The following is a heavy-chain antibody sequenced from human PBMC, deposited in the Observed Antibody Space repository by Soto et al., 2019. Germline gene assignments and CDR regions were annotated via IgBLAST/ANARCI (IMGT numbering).Heavy chain of an antibody. D-gene: IGHD2-15*01. Sequence: QVQLVQSWAEEKKPGASVKVSCKASGYTFTSYAMHWVRQAPGQRLEWMGWINAGNGNTKYSQKFQGRVTITRDTSXXXAXXELSSLRSEDTAVYYCASSYCSGGSCYDYYYGMDVWGQGTTVTVSS. V-gene: IGHV1-3*05. CDR2: INAGNGNT. CDR1: GYTFTSYA. J-gene: IGHJ6*02. CDR3: ASSYCSGGSCYDYYYGMDV.